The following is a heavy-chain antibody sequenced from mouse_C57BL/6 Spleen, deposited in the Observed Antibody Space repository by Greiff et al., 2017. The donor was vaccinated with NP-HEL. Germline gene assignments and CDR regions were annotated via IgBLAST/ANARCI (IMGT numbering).Heavy chain of an antibody. V-gene: IGHV1-42*01. Sequence: VHVQQSGPELVKPGASVKISCKASGYSFTGYYMNWVKQSPEKSLEWIGEINPSTGGTTYNQKFKAKATLTVDKSSSTAYMQRKSLTSEDSAVYYCASRITTVVGDYWGQGTTLTVAS. CDR2: INPSTGGT. J-gene: IGHJ2*01. CDR1: GYSFTGYY. CDR3: ASRITTVVGDY. D-gene: IGHD1-1*01.